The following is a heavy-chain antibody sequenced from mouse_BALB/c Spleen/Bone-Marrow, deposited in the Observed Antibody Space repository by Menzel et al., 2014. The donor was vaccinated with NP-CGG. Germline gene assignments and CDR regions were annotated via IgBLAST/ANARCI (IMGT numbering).Heavy chain of an antibody. Sequence: LQESGAELVRPGTSVKVSCKASGYVFTNHSIEWIKQRPGQGLEWIGVINPGSGGTNYNEKFKGKATLTADRSSSTAYMQLTSLTSDDSAVYFCARDSSGYAWFAYWGQGTLVTVST. V-gene: IGHV1-54*01. CDR3: ARDSSGYAWFAY. J-gene: IGHJ3*01. CDR2: INPGSGGT. CDR1: GYVFTNHS. D-gene: IGHD3-2*01.